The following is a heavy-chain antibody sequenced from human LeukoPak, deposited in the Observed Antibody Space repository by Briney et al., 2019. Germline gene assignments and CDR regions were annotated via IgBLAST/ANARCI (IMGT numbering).Heavy chain of an antibody. Sequence: GGSLRLSCAASGFTLSSYAMSWVRQAPGKGLEWVSAISGSGGSTYYADSVKGRFTISRDNSKNTLYLQMNSLRAEDTAVYYCAKDLAPSIAVAGGEFDYWGQGTLVTVSS. CDR2: ISGSGGST. CDR1: GFTLSSYA. CDR3: AKDLAPSIAVAGGEFDY. J-gene: IGHJ4*02. D-gene: IGHD6-19*01. V-gene: IGHV3-23*01.